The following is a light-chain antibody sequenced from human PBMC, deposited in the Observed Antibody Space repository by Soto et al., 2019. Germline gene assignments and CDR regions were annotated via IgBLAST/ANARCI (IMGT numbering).Light chain of an antibody. CDR3: QQYGSSPT. J-gene: IGKJ1*01. Sequence: EVVLTQSPATLSLSPGERATLSCRASQSIRNYLAWYQQKPGQAPRLLIYDASNRATGIPARFSGSGSGTDFILTISSLEPEDFAVYYCQQYGSSPTFGQGTKV. CDR1: QSIRNY. CDR2: DAS. V-gene: IGKV3-11*01.